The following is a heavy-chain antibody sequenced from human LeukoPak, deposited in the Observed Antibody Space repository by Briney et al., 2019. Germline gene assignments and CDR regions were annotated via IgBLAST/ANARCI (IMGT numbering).Heavy chain of an antibody. D-gene: IGHD3-22*01. J-gene: IGHJ4*02. CDR1: GLTYRNAW. CDR2: IKSRTDGMTP. V-gene: IGHV3-15*01. Sequence: PGGSLRLSCAPSGLTYRNAWVICLPDSRGEGLEWVGRIKSRTDGMTPDYAAPVIGRFTSSRDESNNTPYLQMNSLRTEDSSVYYCTKDLGDYYDSTWGQGPLVSVSS. CDR3: TKDLGDYYDST.